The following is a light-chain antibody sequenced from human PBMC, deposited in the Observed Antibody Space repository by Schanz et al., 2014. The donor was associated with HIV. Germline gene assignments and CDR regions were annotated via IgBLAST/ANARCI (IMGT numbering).Light chain of an antibody. Sequence: DIQMTQSPSSLSASVGDTVTITCRASQGIGNELGWYQQKPGKAPKRLIYAASFLQSEVPSRFIGSGSGTEFTLTITNLQPEDFATYYCLQQNTYPLTFGHGTRLEVK. V-gene: IGKV1-17*02. CDR1: QGIGNE. CDR3: LQQNTYPLT. CDR2: AAS. J-gene: IGKJ5*01.